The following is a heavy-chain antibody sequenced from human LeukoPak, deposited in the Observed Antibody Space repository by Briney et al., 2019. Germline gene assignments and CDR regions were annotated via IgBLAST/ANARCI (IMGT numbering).Heavy chain of an antibody. V-gene: IGHV3-21*01. CDR3: HFDRGSGYAFDI. CDR1: GFTFSSYS. Sequence: GGSLRLSCAASGFTFSSYSMNWVRQAPGKGLEWVSSISSSSSYIYYADSVKGRFTISRDNSKNTLYLQMNSLRAEDTAVYYCHFDRGSGYAFDIWGQGTMVTVSS. CDR2: ISSSSSYI. D-gene: IGHD1-26*01. J-gene: IGHJ3*02.